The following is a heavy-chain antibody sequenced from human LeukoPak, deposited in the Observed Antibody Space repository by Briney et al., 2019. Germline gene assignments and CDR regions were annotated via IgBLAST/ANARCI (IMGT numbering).Heavy chain of an antibody. J-gene: IGHJ3*02. D-gene: IGHD5-24*01. Sequence: SQTLSLTCTVSGGSISSGDYYWSWIRQPPGKGLEWIGYIYYSGSTYYNPSLKSRVTISVDTSKNLFSLKLSSVTAADTAVYYCARTSRDGYNFDAFDIWGQGTMVTVSS. V-gene: IGHV4-30-4*08. CDR3: ARTSRDGYNFDAFDI. CDR1: GGSISSGDYY. CDR2: IYYSGST.